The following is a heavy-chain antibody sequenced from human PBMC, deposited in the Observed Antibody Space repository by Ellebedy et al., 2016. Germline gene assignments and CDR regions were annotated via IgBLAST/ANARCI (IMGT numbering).Heavy chain of an antibody. V-gene: IGHV4-34*01. D-gene: IGHD3-10*01. Sequence: SETLSLTXAVYGGSLSGYYWSWIRQPPGKGLEWIGEINHSGNTDYNPSLESRVTISVDTSKNQLSLILSSVTAADTAMYYCARGPRLFTMTRGVLRAMDVWGQGSTVIVS. CDR2: INHSGNT. CDR3: ARGPRLFTMTRGVLRAMDV. J-gene: IGHJ6*02. CDR1: GGSLSGYY.